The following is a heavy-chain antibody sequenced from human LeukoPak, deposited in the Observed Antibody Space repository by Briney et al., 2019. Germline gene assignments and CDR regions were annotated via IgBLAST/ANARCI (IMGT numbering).Heavy chain of an antibody. Sequence: PSETLSLTCTVSGGSISSSSYYWGWIRQPPGKGLEWIGSIYYSGSTYYNPSLKSRVTISVDTSKNQFSLKLSSVTAADTAVYYCARQPVIYYSFDYWGQGTLVTVSS. D-gene: IGHD3-10*01. V-gene: IGHV4-39*01. CDR1: GGSISSSSYY. J-gene: IGHJ4*02. CDR2: IYYSGST. CDR3: ARQPVIYYSFDY.